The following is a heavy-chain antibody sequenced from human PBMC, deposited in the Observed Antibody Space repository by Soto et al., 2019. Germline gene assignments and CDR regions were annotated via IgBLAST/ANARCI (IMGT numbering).Heavy chain of an antibody. CDR1: GGIFHCYG. V-gene: IGHV3-33*01. CDR3: ASDGIGETVFRGYLDY. J-gene: IGHJ4*02. CDR2: IRFDGSNE. D-gene: IGHD2-21*01. Sequence: QEQLVESGGGVVQPGTSLRLSCAVPGGIFHCYGMHWGRQAPGKGLEGVAIIRFDGSNEEYADSVKGRFTISRDNSKNTLYLQTNTLGAEDTDVYYCASDGIGETVFRGYLDYWGRGTVVTVSS.